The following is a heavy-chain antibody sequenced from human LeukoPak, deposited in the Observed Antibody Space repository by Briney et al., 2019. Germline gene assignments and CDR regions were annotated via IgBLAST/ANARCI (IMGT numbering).Heavy chain of an antibody. D-gene: IGHD3-22*01. V-gene: IGHV1-18*01. J-gene: IGHJ4*02. CDR3: ARSLYDSSGYFLPDY. CDR1: GYTFTSYG. Sequence: EASVKVSCKASGYTFTSYGISWVRQAPGQGLEWMGWISAYNGNTNYAQKLQGRVTMTTDTSTSTAYMELRSLRSDDTAVYYCARSLYDSSGYFLPDYWGQGTLVTVSS. CDR2: ISAYNGNT.